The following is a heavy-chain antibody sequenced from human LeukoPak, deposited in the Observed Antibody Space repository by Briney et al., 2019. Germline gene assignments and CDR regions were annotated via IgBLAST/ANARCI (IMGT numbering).Heavy chain of an antibody. CDR3: ATDRASKGEQWLGYLSF. Sequence: PGRSLRPSCAASGFTFSIYAMNWVRQAPGKGLEWVAVISYDGSNEYYADSVKGRFTITRDNSKNTLYLQMNSLRTEDTAVYYCATDRASKGEQWLGYLSFWGEGPLVTVSS. V-gene: IGHV3-30*03. D-gene: IGHD6-19*01. CDR1: GFTFSIYA. CDR2: ISYDGSNE. J-gene: IGHJ4*02.